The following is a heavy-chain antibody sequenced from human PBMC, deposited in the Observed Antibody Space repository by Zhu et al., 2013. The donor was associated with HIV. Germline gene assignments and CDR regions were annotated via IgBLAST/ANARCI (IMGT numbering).Heavy chain of an antibody. D-gene: IGHD4-17*01. CDR1: GYTFTGYY. J-gene: IGHJ4*02. CDR3: ARGETTSYGDYEDY. V-gene: IGHV1-2*02. Sequence: QVQLEQSGAEVKKPGASVKVSCKASGYTFTGYYIYWVRQAPGQGLEWMGRINPNTGGTKYAQKFQGRVTMTRDTSITTAYMEVSRLRSDDTAVYYCARGETTSYGDYEDYWGQGTLVTVSS. CDR2: INPNTGGT.